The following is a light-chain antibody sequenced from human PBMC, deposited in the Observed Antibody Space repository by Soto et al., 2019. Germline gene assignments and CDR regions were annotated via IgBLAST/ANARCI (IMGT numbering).Light chain of an antibody. V-gene: IGLV2-14*03. CDR2: GVS. Sequence: QSALTQPASVSGSPGQSITISCTGTSRDVGGYNYVSWYQHHPGKAPELMIYGVSNRPSGVSNRFSGSKSGNTASLTISGLQAEDEADYYCSSYTGSSTLLFGGGTKLTVL. CDR3: SSYTGSSTLL. J-gene: IGLJ2*01. CDR1: SRDVGGYNY.